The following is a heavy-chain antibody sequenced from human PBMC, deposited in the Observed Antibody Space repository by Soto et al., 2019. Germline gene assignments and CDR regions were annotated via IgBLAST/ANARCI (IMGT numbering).Heavy chain of an antibody. D-gene: IGHD6-13*01. J-gene: IGHJ4*02. V-gene: IGHV3-30*18. CDR3: AKDPFRSRLSMGYYFDY. Sequence: GGSLRLSCAASGFTFSSYGMHWVRQAPGKGLEWVAVISYDGSNKYYADSVKGRFTISRDNSKNTLYLQMNSLRAEDTAVYYCAKDPFRSRLSMGYYFDYWGQGTLVTVSS. CDR2: ISYDGSNK. CDR1: GFTFSSYG.